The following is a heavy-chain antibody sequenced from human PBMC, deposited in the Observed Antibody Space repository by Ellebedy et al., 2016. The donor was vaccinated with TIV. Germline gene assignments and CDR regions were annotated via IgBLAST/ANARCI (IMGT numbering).Heavy chain of an antibody. D-gene: IGHD1-26*01. CDR3: ARRVGFDS. CDR1: GFTLNDYY. Sequence: GESLKISGAASGFTLNDYYISWIRQAPGKGLEWVSYISNNNSGSTIYYADSVKGRFTISRDNARTTVYLEMNSLRAEDTAVYYCARRVGFDSWGQGTLVTVSS. V-gene: IGHV3-11*01. J-gene: IGHJ4*02. CDR2: ISNNNSGSTI.